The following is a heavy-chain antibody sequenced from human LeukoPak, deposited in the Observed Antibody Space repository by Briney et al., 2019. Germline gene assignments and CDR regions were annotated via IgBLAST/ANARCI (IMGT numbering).Heavy chain of an antibody. D-gene: IGHD2-15*01. Sequence: KPSETLSLTCTVSGGSISSYYWSWIRQPPGKGLEWIGHIYYSGSTNHNASLTNRVTISVDTSKNQFSLKLSSVTAADTAVYYCAREVGYCSGGSCYSYFDYWGQGTLVTVSS. CDR3: AREVGYCSGGSCYSYFDY. J-gene: IGHJ4*02. CDR2: IYYSGST. CDR1: GGSISSYY. V-gene: IGHV4-59*01.